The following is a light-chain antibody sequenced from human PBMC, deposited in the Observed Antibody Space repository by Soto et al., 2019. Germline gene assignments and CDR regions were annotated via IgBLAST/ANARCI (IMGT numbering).Light chain of an antibody. Sequence: DIQMTQSPSYLSASVGDRVTITCRASKSISNYLNWNQQKLGKAPKLLIYGASSLQSGVPSRFSGSGSGTDFTLIISSLQPEDSATYYCQESNRAPCTFGGGTKLEIK. CDR2: GAS. CDR1: KSISNY. J-gene: IGKJ4*01. V-gene: IGKV1-39*01. CDR3: QESNRAPCT.